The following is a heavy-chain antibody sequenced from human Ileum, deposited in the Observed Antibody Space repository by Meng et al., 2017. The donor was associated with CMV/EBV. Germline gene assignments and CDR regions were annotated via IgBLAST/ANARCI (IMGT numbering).Heavy chain of an antibody. CDR3: ARDLLPFYYYGMDV. V-gene: IGHV3-30*04. CDR1: GFTFSNYA. D-gene: IGHD2-15*01. J-gene: IGHJ6*02. CDR2: ISYDGSNQ. Sequence: GGSLRLSCAASGFTFSNYAIHWVRQAPGKGLGWVAVISYDGSNQYYADSVKGRFIISRDNSKYNLYLHMNSLRAEDTAIYYCARDLLPFYYYGMDVWGQGTTVTVSS.